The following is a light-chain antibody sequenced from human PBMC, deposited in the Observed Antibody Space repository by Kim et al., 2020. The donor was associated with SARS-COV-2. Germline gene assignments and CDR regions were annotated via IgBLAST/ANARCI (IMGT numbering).Light chain of an antibody. CDR2: WAS. CDR3: QQYYSTLLYT. CDR1: QSVLYSSNNKNY. J-gene: IGKJ2*01. V-gene: IGKV4-1*01. Sequence: DIVMTQSPDSLAVSLGERATINCKSSQSVLYSSNNKNYLAWYQQKPGQPPKLLIYWASTRESGVPDRFSGSGSGTDFTLTISSLQAEDVAVYYCQQYYSTLLYTFGQGTKLES.